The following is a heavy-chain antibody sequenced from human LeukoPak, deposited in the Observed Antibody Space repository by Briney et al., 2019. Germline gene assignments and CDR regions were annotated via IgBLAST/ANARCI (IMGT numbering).Heavy chain of an antibody. J-gene: IGHJ4*02. CDR3: ARDQVDAGSYFAFFDY. CDR1: GYTFTAYY. CDR2: LYPLSGGT. Sequence: GTSVRFPCKASGYTFTAYYIHWVRHAPGQGPVRMEWLYPLSGGTHYAQKFQGRVTMTRDTSISTAYMELSRLRSDDAAVYYCARDQVDAGSYFAFFDYWLQGTLVTVSS. D-gene: IGHD1-26*01. V-gene: IGHV1-2*02.